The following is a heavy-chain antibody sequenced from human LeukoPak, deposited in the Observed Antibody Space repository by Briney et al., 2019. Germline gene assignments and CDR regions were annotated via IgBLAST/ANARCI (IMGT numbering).Heavy chain of an antibody. CDR3: ARGEYYYDSSGYYYFNWFDP. CDR1: GYSFTNYW. Sequence: GESLKISCKGSGYSFTNYWIAWVRQMPGKGLEWMGIIYPDDSDIKYSPSFQGQVTISADKSISTAYLQWSSLKASDTAMYYCARGEYYYDSSGYYYFNWFDPWGQGTLVTVSS. D-gene: IGHD3-22*01. CDR2: IYPDDSDI. J-gene: IGHJ5*02. V-gene: IGHV5-51*01.